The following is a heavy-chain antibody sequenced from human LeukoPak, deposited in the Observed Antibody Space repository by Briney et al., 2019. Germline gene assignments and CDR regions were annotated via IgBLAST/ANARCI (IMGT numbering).Heavy chain of an antibody. V-gene: IGHV1-18*01. CDR1: GYIFISSG. Sequence: ASVKVSCKASGYIFISSGINWVRQAPGQGLEWMGWISGFNGNTNYAENLQGRVTMTTDTSTSTAYMEMRSLRSDDTAVYYCVRDRRGFCSGGDCYRTSFNIWGQGTMVTVSS. CDR3: VRDRRGFCSGGDCYRTSFNI. CDR2: ISGFNGNT. J-gene: IGHJ3*02. D-gene: IGHD2-15*01.